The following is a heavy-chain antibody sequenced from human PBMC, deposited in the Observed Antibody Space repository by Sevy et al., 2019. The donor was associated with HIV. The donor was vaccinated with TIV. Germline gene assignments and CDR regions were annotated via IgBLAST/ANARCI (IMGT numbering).Heavy chain of an antibody. CDR2: ISYDGINK. V-gene: IGHV3-30*18. Sequence: GGSLRLSCEVSGLSVTNNGMHWVRQAPGKGLEWVAVISYDGINKYYGDSVKGRFIISRDRSKNTLYLQRNILRIEDTAVYYCAKDFTGFYGMDVWGQGTTVNVSS. CDR1: GLSVTNNG. D-gene: IGHD3-9*01. CDR3: AKDFTGFYGMDV. J-gene: IGHJ6*02.